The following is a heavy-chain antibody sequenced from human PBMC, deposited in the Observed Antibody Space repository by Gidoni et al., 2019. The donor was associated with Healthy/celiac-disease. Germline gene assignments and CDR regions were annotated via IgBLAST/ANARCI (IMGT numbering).Heavy chain of an antibody. CDR1: GFTFSRYA. CDR2: ISYDGSNK. Sequence: QVQLVESGGGVVQPGRSLRLSCAASGFTFSRYAMHWVRQAPGKGREWVAVISYDGSNKYYADSVKGRFTISRDNSKNTLYLQMNSLRAEDTAVYYCARDRTSTMDRALDAFDIWGQGTMVTVSS. CDR3: ARDRTSTMDRALDAFDI. V-gene: IGHV3-30-3*01. D-gene: IGHD3-10*01. J-gene: IGHJ3*02.